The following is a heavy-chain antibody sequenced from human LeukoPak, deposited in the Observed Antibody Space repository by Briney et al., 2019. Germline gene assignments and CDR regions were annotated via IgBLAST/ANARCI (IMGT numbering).Heavy chain of an antibody. CDR2: ISAYNGNT. J-gene: IGHJ4*02. D-gene: IGHD6-19*01. CDR1: GYTFTSYG. V-gene: IGHV1-18*01. Sequence: VASVKVSCKASGYTFTSYGISWVRQAPGQGLEWMGWISAYNGNTSYAQKLQGRVTMTTDTSTSTAYMELRSLRSDDTAVYYCASFISAAGLLIDYWGQGTLVTVSS. CDR3: ASFISAAGLLIDY.